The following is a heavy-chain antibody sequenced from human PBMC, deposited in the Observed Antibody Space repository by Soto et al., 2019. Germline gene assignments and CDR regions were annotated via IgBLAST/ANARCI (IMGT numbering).Heavy chain of an antibody. CDR3: ARESGYSSGWYLDY. V-gene: IGHV4-34*01. CDR1: GGSFSGYY. Sequence: SETLSLTCAVYGGSFSGYYWTWIRQPPGTGLEWIGEINHSGSTNYNPSLKSRVTISVDTSKNQFSLKLTSVTAADTAVYYCARESGYSSGWYLDYWGQGTLVTVSS. D-gene: IGHD6-19*01. J-gene: IGHJ4*02. CDR2: INHSGST.